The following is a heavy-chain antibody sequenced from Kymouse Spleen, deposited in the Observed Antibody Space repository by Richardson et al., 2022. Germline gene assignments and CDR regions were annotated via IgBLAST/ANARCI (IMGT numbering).Heavy chain of an antibody. V-gene: IGHV3-30*18. CDR2: ISYDGSNK. J-gene: IGHJ5*02. Sequence: QVQLVESGGGVVQPGRSLRLSCAASGFTFSSYGMHWVRQAPGKGLEWVAVISYDGSNKYYADSVKGRFTISRDNSKNTLYLQMNSLRAEDTAVYYCAKDRAIFGVVSTPFDPWGQGTLVTVSS. D-gene: IGHD3-3*01. CDR1: GFTFSSYG. CDR3: AKDRAIFGVVSTPFDP.